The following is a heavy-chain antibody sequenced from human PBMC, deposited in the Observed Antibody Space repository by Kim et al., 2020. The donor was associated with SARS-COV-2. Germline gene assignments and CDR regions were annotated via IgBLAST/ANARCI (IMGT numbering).Heavy chain of an antibody. CDR3: AKTKRAGLLSCYFDY. D-gene: IGHD2-15*01. V-gene: IGHV3-30*02. J-gene: IGHJ4*02. Sequence: DAVKGRFTISRDNSKNTLYLQMNSLRAEDTAVYYCAKTKRAGLLSCYFDYWGQGTLVTVSS.